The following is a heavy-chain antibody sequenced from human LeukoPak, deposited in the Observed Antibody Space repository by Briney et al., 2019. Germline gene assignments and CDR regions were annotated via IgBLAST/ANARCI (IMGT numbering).Heavy chain of an antibody. D-gene: IGHD3-3*01. Sequence: GGSLRISCAASGFTVSSNYMSWVRQAPGKGLEWVSVIYSGGSTYYADSVKGRFTISRDNSKNTLYLQMNSLRAEDTAVYYCARVSGYYDFWSGYSFDYWGQGTLVTVSS. CDR1: GFTVSSNY. CDR3: ARVSGYYDFWSGYSFDY. V-gene: IGHV3-53*01. J-gene: IGHJ4*02. CDR2: IYSGGST.